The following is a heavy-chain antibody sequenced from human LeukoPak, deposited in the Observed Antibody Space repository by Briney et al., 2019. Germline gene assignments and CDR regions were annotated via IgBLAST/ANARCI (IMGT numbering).Heavy chain of an antibody. CDR2: IQYDGDNK. D-gene: IGHD1-26*01. Sequence: GGSLRLSCVASGFTFTRSAMHWVRQAPGKGLEWVAFIQYDGDNKYYADFVKGRSTISRDDSQNTLYLQMNSLTVEDTAVYYCAKRWDSTWSYFDLWGQGTLVTVSS. V-gene: IGHV3-30*02. CDR1: GFTFTRSA. J-gene: IGHJ4*02. CDR3: AKRWDSTWSYFDL.